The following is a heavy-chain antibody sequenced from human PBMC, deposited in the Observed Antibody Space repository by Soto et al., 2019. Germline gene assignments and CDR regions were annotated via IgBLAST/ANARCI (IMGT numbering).Heavy chain of an antibody. CDR2: ISYDGSD. V-gene: IGHV3-33*05. D-gene: IGHD1-1*01. CDR3: ARRWNYYLDF. Sequence: QMQLVESGGGVVQPGRSLRLSCVASGFPFREFGMHWVRQAPGKGLEWVALISYDGSDYADSVKGRFTISRDDSRDTLFLHMDNLSRDDTGVYYCARRWNYYLDFWGQGTLVAVSS. CDR1: GFPFREFG. J-gene: IGHJ4*02.